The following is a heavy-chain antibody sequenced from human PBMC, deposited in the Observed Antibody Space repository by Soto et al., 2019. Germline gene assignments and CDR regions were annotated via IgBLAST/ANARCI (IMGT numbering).Heavy chain of an antibody. Sequence: SETLPLTCTVSGGSISSGGYYWSWIRQHPGKGLEWIGYIYYSGSTYYNPSLKSRVTISVDTSKNQFSLKLSSVTAADTAVYYCARGGIAAAAPPDYWGQGTLVTVSS. CDR2: IYYSGST. CDR3: ARGGIAAAAPPDY. V-gene: IGHV4-31*03. D-gene: IGHD6-13*01. CDR1: GGSISSGGYY. J-gene: IGHJ4*02.